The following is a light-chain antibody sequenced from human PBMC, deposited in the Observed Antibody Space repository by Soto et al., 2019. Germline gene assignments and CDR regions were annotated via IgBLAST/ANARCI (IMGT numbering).Light chain of an antibody. J-gene: IGKJ1*01. Sequence: DIPMSQSPSSLTGSEGDRVTITYRASQNIDNFLHWYQKKPGKAPNLLIYAASNLQGGVPSRFSGSGSGTDFTLTISSLRPEDFATYYCQQGYSIPRTFGQGTKVEIK. CDR3: QQGYSIPRT. CDR2: AAS. CDR1: QNIDNF. V-gene: IGKV1-39*01.